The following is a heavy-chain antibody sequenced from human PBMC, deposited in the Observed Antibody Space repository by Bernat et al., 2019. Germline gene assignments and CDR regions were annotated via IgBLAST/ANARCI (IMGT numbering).Heavy chain of an antibody. CDR1: GYTFTSYY. J-gene: IGHJ6*03. CDR2: INPNSGGT. Sequence: QVQLVQSGAEVKKPGASVTISCKASGYTFTSYYMHWVRQAPGQGLEWMGWINPNSGGTNYAQKFQGWVTMTRDTSISTAYMELSRLRSDDTAVYYCARAAAAAGTHYYMDVWGKGTTVTVSS. D-gene: IGHD6-13*01. CDR3: ARAAAAAGTHYYMDV. V-gene: IGHV1-2*04.